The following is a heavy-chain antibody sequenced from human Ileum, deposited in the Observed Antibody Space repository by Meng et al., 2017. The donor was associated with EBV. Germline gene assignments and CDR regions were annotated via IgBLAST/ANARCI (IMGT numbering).Heavy chain of an antibody. Sequence: VQLQWSGRVLWTPSGTLPRTVPSSAGSMCGTNWERWVRQPPWKGLEWSVEIYHSGSTNYNPSLKCRVSISVDKSKNQFSLKLSSVTAAYTAVYYCSRADKVRFDYWGQGTLVTVSS. CDR2: IYHSGST. CDR1: AGSMCGTNW. CDR3: SRADKVRFDY. J-gene: IGHJ4*02. V-gene: IGHV4-4*02.